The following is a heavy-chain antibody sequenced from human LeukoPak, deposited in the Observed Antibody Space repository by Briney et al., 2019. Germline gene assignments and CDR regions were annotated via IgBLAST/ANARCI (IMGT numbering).Heavy chain of an antibody. V-gene: IGHV4-61*02. J-gene: IGHJ4*02. CDR3: ARGYGSSSGRPYFDS. Sequence: PSQTLSLTCTVSGGSISSGHFYWSWIRQPAGEGLEWIGRIYTSGSTNYNPSLKSRVTMSVDTSKNQFSLKLSSVTAADTAVYYCARGYGSSSGRPYFDSWGQGTLVTVAS. CDR2: IYTSGST. CDR1: GGSISSGHFY. D-gene: IGHD6-13*01.